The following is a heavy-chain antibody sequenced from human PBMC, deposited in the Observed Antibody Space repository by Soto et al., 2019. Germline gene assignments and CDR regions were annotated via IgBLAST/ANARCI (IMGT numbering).Heavy chain of an antibody. CDR3: AKDAARRIAAYDWYFDL. Sequence: EVPLVESGGGLVQPGRSLRLSCAASGFTFDDYAMHWVRQAPGKGLEWVSGIRWNSGSIGYADSVKGRFTISRDNAKNSLYLQMNSLRAEDTALYYCAKDAARRIAAYDWYFDLWGRGTLVTVSS. V-gene: IGHV3-9*01. CDR2: IRWNSGSI. CDR1: GFTFDDYA. D-gene: IGHD6-6*01. J-gene: IGHJ2*01.